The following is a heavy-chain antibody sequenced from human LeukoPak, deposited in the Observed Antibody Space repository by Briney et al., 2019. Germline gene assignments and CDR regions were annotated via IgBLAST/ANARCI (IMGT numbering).Heavy chain of an antibody. V-gene: IGHV4-39*01. D-gene: IGHD6-13*01. J-gene: IGHJ3*02. CDR3: ARPWGSSWYFAFDI. CDR1: GGSISSSSYY. Sequence: SETLSLTCTVSGGSISSSSYYWGWIRQPPGKGLEWIGSIYYSGSTYYNPSLKSRVTISVDTSKNQFSLKLSSVTAADTAVYYCARPWGSSWYFAFDIWGQGTMVTVSS. CDR2: IYYSGST.